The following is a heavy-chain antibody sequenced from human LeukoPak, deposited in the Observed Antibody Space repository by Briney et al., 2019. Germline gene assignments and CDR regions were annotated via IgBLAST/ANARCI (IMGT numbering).Heavy chain of an antibody. V-gene: IGHV4-61*02. CDR3: AREMIVVVITPFGAFDI. CDR2: IYTNGST. Sequence: PSQTLSLTCTVSGGSISSGSYYWSWIRQPAGKGLEWIGRIYTNGSTNYNPSLKSRVTISVDTSKNQFSLKLSSVTAADTAVYYCAREMIVVVITPFGAFDIWGQGTMVTVSS. J-gene: IGHJ3*02. D-gene: IGHD3-22*01. CDR1: GGSISSGSYY.